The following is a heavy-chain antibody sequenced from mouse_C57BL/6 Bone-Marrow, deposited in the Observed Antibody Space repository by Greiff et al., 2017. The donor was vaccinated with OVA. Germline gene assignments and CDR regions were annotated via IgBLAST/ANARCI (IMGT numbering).Heavy chain of an antibody. CDR1: GYTFTSYW. CDR2: INPGNGGT. Sequence: QVQLQQPGTELVKPGASVKLSCKASGYTFTSYWMHWVKQRPGQGLEWIGNINPGNGGTNYNEKFKSKATLTVDKSSSTAFLQLSSLTSEDSAVYYCARRGSNWYFDVWGTGTTVTVSS. J-gene: IGHJ1*03. D-gene: IGHD5-1*01. CDR3: ARRGSNWYFDV. V-gene: IGHV1-53*01.